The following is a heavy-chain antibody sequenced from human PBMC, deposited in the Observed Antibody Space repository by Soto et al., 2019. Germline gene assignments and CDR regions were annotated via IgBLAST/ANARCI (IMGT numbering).Heavy chain of an antibody. CDR1: GFSLSTSGVG. CDR2: IYWDDDK. CDR3: AMGDSSGYYFDY. Sequence: QITLKESGPTLVKPTQTLTLTCTFSGFSLSTSGVGVGWIRQPPGKALEWLALIYWDDDKRYSPSLKSRLTIXKXXSKNQVVLTMTNMDPVDTATYYCAMGDSSGYYFDYWGQGTLVTVSS. J-gene: IGHJ4*02. V-gene: IGHV2-5*02. D-gene: IGHD3-22*01.